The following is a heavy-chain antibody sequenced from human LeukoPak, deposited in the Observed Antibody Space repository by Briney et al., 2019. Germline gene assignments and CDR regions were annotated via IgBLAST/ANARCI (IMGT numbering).Heavy chain of an antibody. Sequence: PGGSLRLSCAASGFTFSSYSMNWVRQAPGKGLEWVSSISSSSSYIYYADSVKGRFTISRDNAKNSLYLQMNSLRAEDTAVYYCARDSYGSGSFDIWGQGTMVTVSA. D-gene: IGHD3-10*01. CDR1: GFTFSSYS. J-gene: IGHJ3*02. V-gene: IGHV3-21*01. CDR3: ARDSYGSGSFDI. CDR2: ISSSSSYI.